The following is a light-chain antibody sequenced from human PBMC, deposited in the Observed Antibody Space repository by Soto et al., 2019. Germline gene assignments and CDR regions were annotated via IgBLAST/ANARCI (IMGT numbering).Light chain of an antibody. CDR2: GAS. J-gene: IGKJ5*01. Sequence: EIVMTQSPATLSSSPGEFVTLSFRSIHGVPSRIAWYQHKPGQAPRLLIYGASTRATGVPDRFSGTGSGTDFTLTISSLKSEDYAIYYCQQYKSWPRITFGQGTRLEIK. CDR3: QQYKSWPRIT. CDR1: HGVPSR. V-gene: IGKV3-15*01.